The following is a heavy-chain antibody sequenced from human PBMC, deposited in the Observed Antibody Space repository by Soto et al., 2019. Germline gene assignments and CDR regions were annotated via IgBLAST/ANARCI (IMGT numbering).Heavy chain of an antibody. V-gene: IGHV4-4*02. CDR2: VFHSGSA. Sequence: QLQLQESGPGLVKPSGTLSLTCGVSGASPSTPVWWGWVRLPPGKGREWIGEVFHSGSANYNPSLQSRVTISLDKSTNQFSLRLSSVTAADTAVYYCARKAWTRLDYWGQGALVTVSS. J-gene: IGHJ4*02. CDR3: ARKAWTRLDY. D-gene: IGHD1-1*01. CDR1: GASPSTPVW.